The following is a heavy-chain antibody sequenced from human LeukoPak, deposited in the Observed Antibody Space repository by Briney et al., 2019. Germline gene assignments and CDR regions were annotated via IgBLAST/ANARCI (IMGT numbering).Heavy chain of an antibody. CDR3: TREAAAGIDY. V-gene: IGHV3-7*01. D-gene: IGHD6-13*01. CDR2: IKQDGSEK. J-gene: IGHJ4*02. Sequence: PGGSLRLSCAASGFTFSTYWMSWVRQAPGKGLEWVANIKQDGSEKYYLDSVKGRFTISRDNAKNSLYLQMNSLRAEDTAVYFCTREAAAGIDYWGQGTLVTFSS. CDR1: GFTFSTYW.